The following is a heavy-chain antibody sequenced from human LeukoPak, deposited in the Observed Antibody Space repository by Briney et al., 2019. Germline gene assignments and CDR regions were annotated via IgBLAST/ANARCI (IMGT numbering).Heavy chain of an antibody. Sequence: VASVKVSCKASGYTFTSYYMHWVRHAPGQGLEWMGIINPSGGSTSYAQKFQGRVTMTRDMSTSTVYMELSSLRSEDTAVYYCARGPSKGYCSGGSCYSTPHLENAFDIWGQGTMVTVSS. CDR3: ARGPSKGYCSGGSCYSTPHLENAFDI. CDR2: INPSGGST. V-gene: IGHV1-46*01. CDR1: GYTFTSYY. J-gene: IGHJ3*02. D-gene: IGHD2-15*01.